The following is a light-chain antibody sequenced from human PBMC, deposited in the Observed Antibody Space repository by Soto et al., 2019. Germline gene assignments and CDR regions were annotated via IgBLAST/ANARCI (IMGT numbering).Light chain of an antibody. J-gene: IGLJ3*02. CDR3: ASYTRTTTLV. CDR2: DVN. CDR1: ISDIGGYNF. Sequence: QSALTQPASVSGSPGQSITISCTGTISDIGGYNFISWYQHHPGKAPKLVIYDVNKRPSGSSYRFSGSKSGNTASPTISGRRAEDGADYYCASYTRTTTLVFGGGTKLTVL. V-gene: IGLV2-14*01.